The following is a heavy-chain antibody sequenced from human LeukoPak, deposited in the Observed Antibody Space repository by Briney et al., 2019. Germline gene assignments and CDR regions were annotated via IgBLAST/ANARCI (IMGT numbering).Heavy chain of an antibody. J-gene: IGHJ5*02. Sequence: ASVTVSCKASGYTFTSYGISWVRQAPGQGLEWMGWISAYNGNTNYAQKLQGRVTMTTDTSTSAAYMELRRLRSDDTAVYYCARAVRNWFDPWGQGTLVTVSS. CDR1: GYTFTSYG. D-gene: IGHD1-1*01. V-gene: IGHV1-18*01. CDR3: ARAVRNWFDP. CDR2: ISAYNGNT.